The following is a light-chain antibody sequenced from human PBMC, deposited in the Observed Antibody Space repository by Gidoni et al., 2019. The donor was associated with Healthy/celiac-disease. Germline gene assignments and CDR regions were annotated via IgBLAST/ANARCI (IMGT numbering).Light chain of an antibody. J-gene: IGKJ3*01. CDR2: YAS. CDR1: QGISSY. V-gene: IGKV1D-43*01. CDR3: QQYYSTPRVT. Sequence: AILMTQSPSSLSASVGDRATITCWASQGISSYLAWYQQKPAKAPKLFIYYASSLQRGVPSRFSGSGSGTDYTLTISSLQPEDVATDYCQQYYSTPRVTFGPGTKVEIK.